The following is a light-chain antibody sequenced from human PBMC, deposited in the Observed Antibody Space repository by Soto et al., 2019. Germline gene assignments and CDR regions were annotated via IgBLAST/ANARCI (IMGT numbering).Light chain of an antibody. V-gene: IGLV2-11*01. J-gene: IGLJ1*01. CDR3: SSYADIYTFV. CDR2: DVK. CDR1: SSDVGGYDY. Sequence: QSVLTQPRSVSGSPGQSAAISCTGTSSDVGGYDYVSRYQQHPGKAPKLMIYDVKRRPSGVPDRFSGSKSGNTASLTISGLQSEDEADYYCSSYADIYTFVFGTGTKVTVL.